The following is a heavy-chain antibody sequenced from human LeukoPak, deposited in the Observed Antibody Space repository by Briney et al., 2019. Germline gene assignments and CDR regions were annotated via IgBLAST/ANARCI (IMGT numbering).Heavy chain of an antibody. V-gene: IGHV3-30*18. CDR2: ISYDGSNK. CDR3: AKEVVPAARYYYYGMDV. D-gene: IGHD2-2*01. CDR1: GFTFSSYG. Sequence: GGSLRLSCAASGFTFSSYGMHWVRQAPGKGLEWVAVISYDGSNKYYADSVKGRFTISRDNSKNTLYLQMNSPRAEDTAVYYCAKEVVPAARYYYYGMDVWGKGTTVTVSS. J-gene: IGHJ6*04.